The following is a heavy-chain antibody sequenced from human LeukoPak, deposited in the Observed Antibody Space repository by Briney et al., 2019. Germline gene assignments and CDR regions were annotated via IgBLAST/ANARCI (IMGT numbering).Heavy chain of an antibody. CDR3: ARVWFGELDY. V-gene: IGHV7-4-1*02. J-gene: IGHJ4*02. D-gene: IGHD3-10*01. Sequence: ASVKVSCKTSGYTFTGYYMHWVRQAPGQGLEWMGWINTNTGNPTYAQGFTGRFVFSLDTSVSTAYLQISSLKAEDTAVYYCARVWFGELDYWGQGTLVTVSS. CDR2: INTNTGNP. CDR1: GYTFTGYY.